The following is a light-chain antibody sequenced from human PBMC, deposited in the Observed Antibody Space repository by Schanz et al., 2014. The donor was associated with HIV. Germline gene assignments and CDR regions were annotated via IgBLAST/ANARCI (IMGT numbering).Light chain of an antibody. J-gene: IGLJ3*02. V-gene: IGLV1-44*01. CDR1: RSNIGNNP. CDR3: AAWDDRLNAPV. Sequence: QSVLTQPPSASGTPGQQVTISCSGSRSNIGNNPVNWLQQVARAAPKLIIYGDNQRPSGVPARFSGSKSGPSASLAIHGLQSDDEAHYYCAAWDDRLNAPVFGGGTKLTVL. CDR2: GDN.